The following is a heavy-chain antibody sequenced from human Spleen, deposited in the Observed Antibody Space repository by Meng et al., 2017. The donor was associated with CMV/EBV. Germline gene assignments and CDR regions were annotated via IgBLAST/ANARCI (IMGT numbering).Heavy chain of an antibody. D-gene: IGHD1-26*01. CDR2: IIPIFGTT. V-gene: IGHV1-69*05. J-gene: IGHJ4*02. CDR3: ASQQRTLLYGHYFDF. Sequence: SGGTLSSYAINWVRQAPGQALEWMGGIIPIFGTTYYAQDLKGRVTITTDESTSTVSVDLSRLRSEDTAVYYCASQQRTLLYGHYFDFWGQGTLVTVSS. CDR1: GGTLSSYA.